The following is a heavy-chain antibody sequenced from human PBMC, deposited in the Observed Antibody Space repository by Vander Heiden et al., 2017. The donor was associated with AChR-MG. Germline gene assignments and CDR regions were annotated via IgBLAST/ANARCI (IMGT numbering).Heavy chain of an antibody. J-gene: IGHJ6*02. D-gene: IGHD3-10*01. V-gene: IGHV3-30*02. CDR3: AKDRDSVLDV. Sequence: QVQLVESGGGVVQPGRSLRLSCAASGFTFSHYGMPWVRPAPGKGLEWVAVIRYDGSNQYDADSVKGRFTISRDNSKNTLYLKMNSLRAEDTAVYYCAKDRDSVLDVWGQETTVTVSS. CDR1: GFTFSHYG. CDR2: IRYDGSNQ.